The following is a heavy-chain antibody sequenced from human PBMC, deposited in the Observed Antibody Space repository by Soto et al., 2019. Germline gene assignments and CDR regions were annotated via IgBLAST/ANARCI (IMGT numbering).Heavy chain of an antibody. J-gene: IGHJ1*01. V-gene: IGHV3-66*01. CDR3: ARDRIAVAGHPEYFQH. D-gene: IGHD6-19*01. Sequence: GGSLRLSCAASGCTVSSNYMSWVRQAPGKGLEWVSVIYSGGSTYYADSVKGRFTISRDNSKNTLYLQMNSLRAEDTAVYYCARDRIAVAGHPEYFQHWGQGTLVTVSS. CDR2: IYSGGST. CDR1: GCTVSSNY.